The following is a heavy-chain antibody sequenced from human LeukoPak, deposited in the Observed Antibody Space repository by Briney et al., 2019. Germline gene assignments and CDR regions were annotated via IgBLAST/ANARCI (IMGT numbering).Heavy chain of an antibody. D-gene: IGHD2-15*01. CDR2: IIPIFGIA. V-gene: IGHV1-69*04. Sequence: SVKVSCKASGGTFSSYAISWVRQAPGQGLEWMGRIIPIFGIANYAQKFQGGVTITADKSTSTAYMELSSLRSEDTAVYYCAVSLVVGYYGMDVWGQGTTVTVSS. J-gene: IGHJ6*02. CDR1: GGTFSSYA. CDR3: AVSLVVGYYGMDV.